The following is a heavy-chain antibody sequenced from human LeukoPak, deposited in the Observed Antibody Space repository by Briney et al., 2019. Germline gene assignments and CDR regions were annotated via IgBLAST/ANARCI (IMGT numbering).Heavy chain of an antibody. CDR1: GGSFSSSDYY. V-gene: IGHV4-39*07. CDR3: ARGGSSSDWFDP. Sequence: SETLSLTCTVSGGSFSSSDYYWGWIRQPPGKGLEWIGSIYYSGTTYYNPSLKSRVTISVDTSKKQFSLKLSSVTAADTAVYYCARGGSSSDWFDPWGQGTLVTVSS. J-gene: IGHJ5*02. CDR2: IYYSGTT. D-gene: IGHD6-6*01.